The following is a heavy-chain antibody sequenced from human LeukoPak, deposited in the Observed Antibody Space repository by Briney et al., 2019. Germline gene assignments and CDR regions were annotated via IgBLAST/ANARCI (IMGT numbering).Heavy chain of an antibody. J-gene: IGHJ4*02. CDR2: IIPIFGTA. D-gene: IGHD2-15*01. CDR3: ARTTPDAYCSGGSCYFDY. V-gene: IGHV1-69*13. CDR1: GGIFSSYA. Sequence: GASVKVSCKASGGIFSSYAISWVRQAPGQGLEWMGGIIPIFGTANYAQKFQGRVTITVDESTSTAYMELSSLRSEDTAVYYCARTTPDAYCSGGSCYFDYWGQGTLVTVSS.